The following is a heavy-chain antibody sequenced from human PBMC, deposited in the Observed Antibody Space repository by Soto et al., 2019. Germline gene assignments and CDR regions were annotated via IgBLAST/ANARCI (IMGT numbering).Heavy chain of an antibody. V-gene: IGHV3-30-3*01. CDR3: ARSTGYSCGWYRGSDYYGVDV. J-gene: IGHJ6*02. CDR1: GFTFSSYA. Sequence: QVQLVESGGGVVQPGRSLRLSCAASGFTFSSYAMHWVRQAPGKGLEWVAVISYDGSNKYYADSVKGRFTISRDNSKNTLYLQMNSVRAEDTAVYYCARSTGYSCGWYRGSDYYGVDVWGQGTTVTVSS. D-gene: IGHD6-19*01. CDR2: ISYDGSNK.